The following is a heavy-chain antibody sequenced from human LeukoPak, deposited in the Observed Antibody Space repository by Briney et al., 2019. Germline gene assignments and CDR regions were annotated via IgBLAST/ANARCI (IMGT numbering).Heavy chain of an antibody. D-gene: IGHD1-26*01. CDR3: AKAMGATLFDY. V-gene: IGHV3-23*01. J-gene: IGHJ4*02. CDR1: GFTFSDYY. CDR2: ISGSGGST. Sequence: GGSLRLSCAASGFTFSDYYMSWIRQAPGKGLEWVSGISGSGGSTYYADSVKGRFTISRDNSKNTLYLQMNSLRAGDTAVYYCAKAMGATLFDYWGQGTLVTVSS.